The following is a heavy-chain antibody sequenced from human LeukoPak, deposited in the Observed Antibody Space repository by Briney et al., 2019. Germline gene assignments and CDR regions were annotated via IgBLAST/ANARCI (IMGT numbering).Heavy chain of an antibody. CDR3: ARKGYYYDSSGYFFTDFDI. CDR2: INHSGST. CDR1: GGSFSGYY. V-gene: IGHV4-34*01. D-gene: IGHD3-22*01. J-gene: IGHJ3*02. Sequence: PSETLSLTCAVYGGSFSGYYWSWIRQPPGKGLEWIGEINHSGSTNYNPSLKSRVTISVDTSKNQFSLKLSSVTAADTAVYYCARKGYYYDSSGYFFTDFDIWGQGTMVTVSS.